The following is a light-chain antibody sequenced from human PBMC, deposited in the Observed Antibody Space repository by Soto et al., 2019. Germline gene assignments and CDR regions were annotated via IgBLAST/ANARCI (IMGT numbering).Light chain of an antibody. CDR2: DVS. Sequence: DIQMTQSPSSLSASVGDRVTITCQASQDISNFLNWYHQTPGKAPRLLIYDVSNLQPGVASRFSGSVSCIYFSFNIHSLLPEPSLTFYSQHYSKHPGTFGGDTKGEIK. CDR3: QHYSKHPGT. V-gene: IGKV1-33*01. CDR1: QDISNF. J-gene: IGKJ4*01.